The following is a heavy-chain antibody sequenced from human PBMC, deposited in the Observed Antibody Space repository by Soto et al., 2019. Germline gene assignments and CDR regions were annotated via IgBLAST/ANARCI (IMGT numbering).Heavy chain of an antibody. CDR3: ARGGTDVATIASFDY. CDR1: GYTFTNYY. D-gene: IGHD3-16*01. J-gene: IGHJ4*02. V-gene: IGHV1-46*01. Sequence: GASVKVSCKASGYTFTNYYMHWVRQAPGQGLEWMGVIHYSGATPTYAQKFQGRVTMARDTSTSTVYVELSSLTSEDTAVYYCARGGTDVATIASFDYWGQGTLVTV. CDR2: IHYSGATP.